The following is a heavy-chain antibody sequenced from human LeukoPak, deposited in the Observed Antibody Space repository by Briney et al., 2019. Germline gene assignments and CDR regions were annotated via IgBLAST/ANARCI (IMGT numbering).Heavy chain of an antibody. CDR3: AKAPLWFGELLFSYYFDY. D-gene: IGHD3-10*01. CDR2: ISGSGDST. Sequence: GGSLRLSCAASGFTFSTYAVNWVRQAPGKGLEWVSTISGSGDSTYYADSVKGRFTISRDNSKNTLYLQMNSLRAEDTAVYYCAKAPLWFGELLFSYYFDYWGQGTLVTVSS. V-gene: IGHV3-23*01. CDR1: GFTFSTYA. J-gene: IGHJ4*02.